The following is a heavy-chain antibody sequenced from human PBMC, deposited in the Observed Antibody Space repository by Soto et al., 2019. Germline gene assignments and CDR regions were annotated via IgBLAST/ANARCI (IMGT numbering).Heavy chain of an antibody. CDR2: IIPFFGTA. CDR1: GGTFSTFG. V-gene: IGHV1-69*13. CDR3: AKSAPMDAGDKYYYDF. Sequence: SVKVSCKASGGTFSTFGISWVRQAPGQGLEWMGGIIPFFGTARYSQKFEDRVTITADESTNTVYMDLRSLTSEDTAIYYCAKSAPMDAGDKYYYDFWGQGALVTVSS. J-gene: IGHJ4*02. D-gene: IGHD4-17*01.